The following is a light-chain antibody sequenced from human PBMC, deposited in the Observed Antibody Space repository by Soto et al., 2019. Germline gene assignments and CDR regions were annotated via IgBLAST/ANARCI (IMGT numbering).Light chain of an antibody. CDR3: QQSYSIHPT. J-gene: IGKJ1*01. Sequence: DIQMTPSPSSLSASVGDRVTITCRASQSINSYLNWYQQKTGKAPKVLIYAASRLQSGVPSRFSGSGSRTDLTLTISSLQPEDFATHFCQQSYSIHPTFGQGTKVEIK. V-gene: IGKV1-39*01. CDR2: AAS. CDR1: QSINSY.